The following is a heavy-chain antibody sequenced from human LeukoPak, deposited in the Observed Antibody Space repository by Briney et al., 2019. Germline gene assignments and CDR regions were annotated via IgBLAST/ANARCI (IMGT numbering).Heavy chain of an antibody. Sequence: PGGSLRLSCAASGFTFSSYWMSWVRQAPGKGLEWVANIKQDGSEKYYVDSVKGRFTISRDNAKNSLYLQMNSLRAEDAALYYCAKDMESSGWYSRAPFDYWGQGTLVTVSS. V-gene: IGHV3-7*03. CDR1: GFTFSSYW. CDR3: AKDMESSGWYSRAPFDY. D-gene: IGHD6-19*01. CDR2: IKQDGSEK. J-gene: IGHJ4*02.